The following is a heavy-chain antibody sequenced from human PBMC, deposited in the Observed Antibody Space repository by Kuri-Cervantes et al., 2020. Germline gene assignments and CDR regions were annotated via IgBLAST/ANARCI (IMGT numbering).Heavy chain of an antibody. J-gene: IGHJ6*03. CDR3: AGGEGLYYNSCMDV. D-gene: IGHD3-16*01. Sequence: GESLKISCAASGFSFSTYFIHWVRQAPGKGLVWVSGVNRDGTSTRYADSVRGRFTISRDNAKTTIYLQMNSLRAEDTAVYYCAGGEGLYYNSCMDVWGKGTTVTVSS. CDR1: GFSFSTYF. V-gene: IGHV3-74*01. CDR2: VNRDGTST.